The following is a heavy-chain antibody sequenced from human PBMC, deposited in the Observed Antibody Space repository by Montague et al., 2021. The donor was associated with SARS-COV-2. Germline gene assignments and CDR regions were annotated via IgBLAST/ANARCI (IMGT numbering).Heavy chain of an antibody. J-gene: IGHJ6*02. V-gene: IGHV4-59*01. CDR3: ARDTGEYCSGGSGLYGMDD. CDR1: GGSISSYY. Sequence: SETLSLTCTASGGSISSYYWSWIRQPPGKGLEWIGYIYYSGSTNYNPSXXSRVTISVDTSKNQFSLKLSSVTAADTAVYYCARDTGEYCSGGSGLYGMDDWGQGTMVTVSS. D-gene: IGHD2-15*01. CDR2: IYYSGST.